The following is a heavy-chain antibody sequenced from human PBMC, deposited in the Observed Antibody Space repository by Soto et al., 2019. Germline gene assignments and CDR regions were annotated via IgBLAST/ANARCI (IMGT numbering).Heavy chain of an antibody. Sequence: QVQLVQSGAEVKKPGSSVKVSCKASGGTFSSYAISWVRQAPGQGLEWMGGIIPIFGTANYAQKFQGRVTSTADESTSTAYMELSSLRSEDTAVYYCARSDMEEIVVEDGFDYWGQGTLVTVSS. CDR2: IIPIFGTA. V-gene: IGHV1-69*01. J-gene: IGHJ4*02. D-gene: IGHD3-22*01. CDR3: ARSDMEEIVVEDGFDY. CDR1: GGTFSSYA.